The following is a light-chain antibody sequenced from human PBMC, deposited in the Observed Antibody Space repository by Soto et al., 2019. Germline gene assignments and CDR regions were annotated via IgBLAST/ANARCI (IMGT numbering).Light chain of an antibody. Sequence: QSVLTQPPSTSGTPGQRVTISCSGSSSNIGSKTVNWYQQLPGMAPKLLIYSDYQRPSGVPDRFSGSKSGTSASLAISGLQSEDEADYYCSAWDDSLNGVVFGGGTKVTVL. V-gene: IGLV1-44*01. CDR1: SSNIGSKT. CDR3: SAWDDSLNGVV. CDR2: SDY. J-gene: IGLJ3*02.